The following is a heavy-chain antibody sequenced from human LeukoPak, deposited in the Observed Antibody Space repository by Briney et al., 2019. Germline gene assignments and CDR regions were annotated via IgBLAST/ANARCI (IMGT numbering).Heavy chain of an antibody. V-gene: IGHV3-30-3*01. J-gene: IGHJ2*01. CDR2: ISFDGSNT. CDR1: GFTFSSYA. CDR3: ARVSGSYYVWYFDL. D-gene: IGHD1-26*01. Sequence: PGRSLRLSCAVSGFTFSSYALHWVRQAPGKGLEWVALISFDGSNTYYADSVKGRFTILRDNSKHTLYLQMNSLRAEDTAVYYCARVSGSYYVWYFDLWGRGTLVTVSS.